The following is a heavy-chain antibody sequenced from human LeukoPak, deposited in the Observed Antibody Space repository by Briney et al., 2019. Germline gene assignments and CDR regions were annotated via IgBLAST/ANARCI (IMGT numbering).Heavy chain of an antibody. CDR3: AKDTRPGRGFLHYYYMDI. CDR1: GFTVSNNY. V-gene: IGHV3-53*01. Sequence: GGSLRLSCAASGFTVSNNYMSWVRQAPGKGLEWVSVIDIVGTTYYADSVKGRFTISRDNSKNTLYLQMNSLRAEDTAVYYCAKDTRPGRGFLHYYYMDIWGTGATVTVSS. J-gene: IGHJ6*03. CDR2: IDIVGTT.